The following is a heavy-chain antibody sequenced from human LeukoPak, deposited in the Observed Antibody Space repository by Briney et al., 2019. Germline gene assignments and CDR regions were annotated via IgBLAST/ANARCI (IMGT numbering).Heavy chain of an antibody. D-gene: IGHD4/OR15-4a*01. CDR1: GFTFSAAW. V-gene: IGHV3-15*01. CDR2: IKSKSNGGTT. Sequence: PGGSLRLSCAASGFTFSAAWMNWVRQAPGKGLEWVGRIKSKSNGGTTDFAAPVRDRFTISRDDSKTTLNQQMDSLRTEDTAVYYCVADLPGTNSPYFDYWGQGTLVTVSS. CDR3: VADLPGTNSPYFDY. J-gene: IGHJ4*02.